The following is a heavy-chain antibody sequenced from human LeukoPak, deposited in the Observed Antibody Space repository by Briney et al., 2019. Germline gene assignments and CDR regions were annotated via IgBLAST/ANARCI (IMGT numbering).Heavy chain of an antibody. V-gene: IGHV4-34*01. CDR2: INHSGST. CDR3: ARVSIAPLYDY. Sequence: SETLSLTCAVCGGSFGGYYWSWIRQPPGKGLEWIGEINHSGSTNYNPSLKSRVTISVDTSKNQFSLKLSSVTATDTAVYYCARVSIAPLYDYWGQGTLVTVSS. CDR1: GGSFGGYY. D-gene: IGHD2-2*02. J-gene: IGHJ4*02.